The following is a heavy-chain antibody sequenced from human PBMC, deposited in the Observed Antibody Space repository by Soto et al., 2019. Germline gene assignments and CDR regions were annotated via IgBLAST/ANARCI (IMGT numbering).Heavy chain of an antibody. D-gene: IGHD2-21*01. CDR2: IYWDDDK. J-gene: IGHJ6*02. CDR1: GFSLSTSGVG. Sequence: QIPLKESGPTLVKPTQTLTLTCTFSGFSLSTSGVGVGWIRQPPGKALEWLALIYWDDDKRYSPSLKSRLTITKDTSKHQVVLTMTNMDPVDTATYYCAHSPPIFHPEGYYYGMDVWGQGTTVTVAS. V-gene: IGHV2-5*02. CDR3: AHSPPIFHPEGYYYGMDV.